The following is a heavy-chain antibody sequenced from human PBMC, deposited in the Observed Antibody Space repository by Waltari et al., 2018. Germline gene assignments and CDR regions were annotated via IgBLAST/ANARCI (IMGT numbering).Heavy chain of an antibody. CDR1: GGSVSGGYD. D-gene: IGHD3-10*01. Sequence: QVQLQESGPGLVKPSETLSLTCALSGGSVSGGYDWSWIRQPPGKGLGWIGDIDGSSGNTNYNPSLKSRVTISKDTSKNQLSLKLTSVTAADTAVYYCARHGPDNNYISLDVWGRGVLVTVSS. J-gene: IGHJ4*02. V-gene: IGHV4-38-2*01. CDR2: IDGSSGNT. CDR3: ARHGPDNNYISLDV.